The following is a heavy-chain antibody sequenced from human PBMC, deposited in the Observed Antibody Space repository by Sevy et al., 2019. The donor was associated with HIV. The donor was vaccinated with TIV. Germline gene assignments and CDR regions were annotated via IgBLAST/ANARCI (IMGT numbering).Heavy chain of an antibody. Sequence: SETLSLTCTVSGGSMSGYYWSWIRQPPGKGLEWIGYFYYSISTNYNPSLKSRVTISVDTSRNHSSLKLRSVTAADTAVYYCARASPGYYYGLDVWGHGTTVTVSS. CDR3: ARASPGYYYGLDV. V-gene: IGHV4-59*01. D-gene: IGHD3-10*01. CDR2: FYYSIST. J-gene: IGHJ6*02. CDR1: GGSMSGYY.